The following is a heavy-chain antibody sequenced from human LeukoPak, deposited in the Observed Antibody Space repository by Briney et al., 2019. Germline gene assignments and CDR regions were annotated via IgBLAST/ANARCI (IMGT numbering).Heavy chain of an antibody. CDR3: ARHPIYGDYASGRYYFDY. V-gene: IGHV4-59*05. Sequence: SETLSLTCSVSGASITSYYWSWIRQPPGKGPEWIGSIYYSGSTYYNPSLKSRVTISVDTSKNQFSLKLSSVPAADTAVYYCARHPIYGDYASGRYYFDYWGQGTLVTVSS. J-gene: IGHJ4*02. D-gene: IGHD4-17*01. CDR1: GASITSYY. CDR2: IYYSGST.